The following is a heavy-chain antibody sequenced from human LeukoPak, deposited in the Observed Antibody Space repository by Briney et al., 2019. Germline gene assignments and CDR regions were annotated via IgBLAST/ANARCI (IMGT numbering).Heavy chain of an antibody. J-gene: IGHJ3*02. Sequence: GRSLRLSCAASGFTFSSYAMHWVRQAPGKGLEWVAVISYDGSNKYYADSVKGRFTISRDNSKNTLYLQMNSLRAEDTAVYYCATSSSGLTSDAFDIWGQGTMVTVSS. CDR2: ISYDGSNK. D-gene: IGHD3-22*01. V-gene: IGHV3-30-3*01. CDR1: GFTFSSYA. CDR3: ATSSSGLTSDAFDI.